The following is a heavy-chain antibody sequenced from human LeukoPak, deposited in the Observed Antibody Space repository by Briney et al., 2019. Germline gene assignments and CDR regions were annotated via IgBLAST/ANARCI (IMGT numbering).Heavy chain of an antibody. CDR3: AKDLDGASGTYCKD. V-gene: IGHV3-9*01. CDR2: ISWNSGTI. CDR1: GFTFDDYA. Sequence: PGGSLRLSCAASGFTFDDYAMHWVRQAPGKGLEWVSGISWNSGTIGYADSVKGRFTISRDNAKNSLYLQMNSLRVEDTAFYYCAKDLDGASGTYCKDWGQGTLVTVSS. D-gene: IGHD3-10*01. J-gene: IGHJ4*02.